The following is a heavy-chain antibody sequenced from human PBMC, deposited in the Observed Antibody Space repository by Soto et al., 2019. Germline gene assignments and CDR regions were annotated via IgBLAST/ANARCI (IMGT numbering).Heavy chain of an antibody. CDR1: GFTFDDYA. V-gene: IGHV3-9*01. D-gene: IGHD1-7*01. J-gene: IGHJ5*02. Sequence: GGSLRLSCAASGFTFDDYAMHWVRQAPGKGLEWVSGISWNSGSIGYADSVKGRFTISRDNAKNSLYLQMNSLRAEDTALYYCAKEGRTGYNWNYAGWFDPWGQGTLVTVSS. CDR2: ISWNSGSI. CDR3: AKEGRTGYNWNYAGWFDP.